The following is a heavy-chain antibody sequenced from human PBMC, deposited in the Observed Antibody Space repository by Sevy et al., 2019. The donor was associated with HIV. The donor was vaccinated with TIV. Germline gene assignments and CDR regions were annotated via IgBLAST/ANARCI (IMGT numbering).Heavy chain of an antibody. Sequence: ASVKVSCKASGYTFTTYAMSWVRQAPGQGLEWLGWINTNTGNRTYAQGFTGRFVFSLDTSVSTAYLQISSLKAEDTAVYYCARDHEGSSGCYVHFDYWGQGPLVTVSS. CDR2: INTNTGNR. V-gene: IGHV7-4-1*02. CDR3: ARDHEGSSGCYVHFDY. J-gene: IGHJ4*02. CDR1: GYTFTTYA. D-gene: IGHD6-19*01.